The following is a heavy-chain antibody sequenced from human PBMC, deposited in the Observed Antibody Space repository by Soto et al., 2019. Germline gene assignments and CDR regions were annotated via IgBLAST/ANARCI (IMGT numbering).Heavy chain of an antibody. J-gene: IGHJ4*02. D-gene: IGHD6-13*01. V-gene: IGHV3-48*02. Sequence: GXSLSLSCAASGFTFRSYSMNWVRQAPGKGLEWVSYITSSGTTVYYAVSVRGRFTISRDNAKNSLYLQMNSLRDDDTAVYYCARGSSNWAYYFDFWGQGTLVTVSS. CDR1: GFTFRSYS. CDR2: ITSSGTTV. CDR3: ARGSSNWAYYFDF.